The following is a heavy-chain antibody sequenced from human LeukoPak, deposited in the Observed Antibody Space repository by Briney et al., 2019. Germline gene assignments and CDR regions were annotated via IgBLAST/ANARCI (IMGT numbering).Heavy chain of an antibody. J-gene: IGHJ2*01. V-gene: IGHV1-46*01. CDR3: ARDRGYYDSSGYYSAGYFDL. CDR1: GYTFTGYY. D-gene: IGHD3-22*01. Sequence: ASVKVSCKASGYTFTGYYMHWVRQAPGQGLEWMGIINPSGGSTSYAQKFQGRVTMTRDMSTSTAYMELSSLRSEDTAVYYCARDRGYYDSSGYYSAGYFDLWGRGTLVTVSS. CDR2: INPSGGST.